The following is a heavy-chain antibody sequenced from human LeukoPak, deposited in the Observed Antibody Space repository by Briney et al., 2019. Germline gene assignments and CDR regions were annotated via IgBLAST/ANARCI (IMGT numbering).Heavy chain of an antibody. D-gene: IGHD2-2*01. CDR1: GYTFTGYY. Sequence: ASVSVSCKASGYTFTGYYMHWVRQAPGQGLEWMGWINPNSGGTNYAQKFQGRVTMTRDTSISTAYMELSRLRSDDTAVYYCARASIVVVPAAIDFDYWGQGTLVTVSS. J-gene: IGHJ4*02. CDR2: INPNSGGT. CDR3: ARASIVVVPAAIDFDY. V-gene: IGHV1-2*02.